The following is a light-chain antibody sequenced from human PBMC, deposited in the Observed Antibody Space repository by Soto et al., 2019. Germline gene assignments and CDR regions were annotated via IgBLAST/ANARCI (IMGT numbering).Light chain of an antibody. Sequence: DIQMTQSPSSLSASVGDRVTITCRASQSVNRNLHWYQQRPGKAPKLLISGASSLESGVASRFSGSGSGTDFPLTISSLQSEDFATYYCQQSLITQYTFGQGTKLEIK. CDR2: GAS. V-gene: IGKV1-39*01. CDR3: QQSLITQYT. J-gene: IGKJ2*01. CDR1: QSVNRN.